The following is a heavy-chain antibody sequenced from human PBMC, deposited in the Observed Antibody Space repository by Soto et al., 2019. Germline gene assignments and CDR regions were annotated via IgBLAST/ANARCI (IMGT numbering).Heavy chain of an antibody. D-gene: IGHD4-17*01. J-gene: IGHJ5*02. Sequence: GGPLRLSCAASGFTFSSYSMNWVRQAPRKELEWVSYISSSSSTIYYADSVKGRFAISRDNAKNSLYLQMNSLRAEFTAVYYCAREADYVNWFDPWGQGTLVNVSS. V-gene: IGHV3-48*01. CDR3: AREADYVNWFDP. CDR2: ISSSSSTI. CDR1: GFTFSSYS.